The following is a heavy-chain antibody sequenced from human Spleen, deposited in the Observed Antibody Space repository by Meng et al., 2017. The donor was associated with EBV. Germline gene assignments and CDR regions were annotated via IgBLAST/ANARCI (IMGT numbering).Heavy chain of an antibody. CDR2: IRPYNEQT. V-gene: IGHV1-18*01. D-gene: IGHD3-3*01. J-gene: IGHJ4*02. CDR1: GHTVTRAA. CDR3: ARDQGVASALDY. Sequence: QVPLAQSGAEVKKLGASLNVSCKASGHTVTRAAISWVRQAPGQGLEWMGWIRPYNEQTNYAQKFQGRVTMTIDTSTSTAFMELMSLESDDTAVYYCARDQGVASALDYWGQGTLVTVSS.